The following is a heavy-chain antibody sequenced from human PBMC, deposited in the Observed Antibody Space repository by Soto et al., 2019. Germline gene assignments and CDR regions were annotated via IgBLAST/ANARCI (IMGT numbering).Heavy chain of an antibody. J-gene: IGHJ4*02. CDR3: ANTYYYDSSGSRGLGVFDY. V-gene: IGHV3-30*18. Sequence: QVQLVESGGGVVQPGRSLRLSCAASGFTFSSYGMHWVRQAPGKGLEWVAVISYDGSNKYYADSVKGRFTISRDNSKNTLYLQMNSLRAEDTAVYYCANTYYYDSSGSRGLGVFDYWGQGTLVTVSS. CDR2: ISYDGSNK. CDR1: GFTFSSYG. D-gene: IGHD3-22*01.